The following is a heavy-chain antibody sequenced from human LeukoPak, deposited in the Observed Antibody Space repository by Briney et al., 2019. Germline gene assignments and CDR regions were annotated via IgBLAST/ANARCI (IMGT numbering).Heavy chain of an antibody. Sequence: SVKVSCKASGGTFSSYAISWVRQAPGQGLEWMGGIIPIFGTANYAQKFQGRVTITADESTSTAYMELSSLRSEDTAVYYCARGGYSGYDVYYFDYWGQGTLVTVPS. V-gene: IGHV1-69*01. J-gene: IGHJ4*02. CDR3: ARGGYSGYDVYYFDY. D-gene: IGHD5-12*01. CDR2: IIPIFGTA. CDR1: GGTFSSYA.